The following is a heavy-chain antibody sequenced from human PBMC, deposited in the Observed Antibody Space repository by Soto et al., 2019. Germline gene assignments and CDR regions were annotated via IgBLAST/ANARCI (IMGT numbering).Heavy chain of an antibody. CDR1: GGTFSSYA. D-gene: IGHD5-12*01. CDR2: IIPIFGTA. Sequence: GASVKVSCKASGGTFSSYAISWVRQAPGQGLEWMGGIIPIFGTANYAQRFQGRVTITADESTSTAYMELSSLRSEDTAVYYCARHVEMATSYFDYWGQGTLVTVSS. V-gene: IGHV1-69*13. J-gene: IGHJ4*02. CDR3: ARHVEMATSYFDY.